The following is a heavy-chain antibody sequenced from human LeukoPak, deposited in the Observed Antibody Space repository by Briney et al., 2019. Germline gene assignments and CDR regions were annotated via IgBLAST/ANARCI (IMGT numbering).Heavy chain of an antibody. D-gene: IGHD4-11*01. V-gene: IGHV3-23*01. Sequence: GGSLRLSCAASGFTFSSYAMSWVRQAPGKGLEWVSAISGSGGSTYYADSVKGRLTISRDNSKNTLYLQMNSLRAEDTAVYYCAKDVYSNYGNDAFDIWGQGTMVTVSS. CDR3: AKDVYSNYGNDAFDI. CDR2: ISGSGGST. CDR1: GFTFSSYA. J-gene: IGHJ3*02.